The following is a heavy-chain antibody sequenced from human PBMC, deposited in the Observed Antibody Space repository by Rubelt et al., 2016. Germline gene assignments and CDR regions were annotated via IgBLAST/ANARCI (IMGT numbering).Heavy chain of an antibody. CDR1: GFTVSSNY. V-gene: IGHV3-66*01. Sequence: GGGLVQPGGSLRLSCAASGFTVSSNYMSWVRQAPGKGLEWVSLIYSGGATYYADSVKGRFTISRDNSENTLYLQMNNLGAEDTAVYYCARGEQHPEGWFDPWGQGTRVTVS. CDR3: ARGEQHPEGWFDP. CDR2: IYSGGAT. D-gene: IGHD6-13*01. J-gene: IGHJ5*02.